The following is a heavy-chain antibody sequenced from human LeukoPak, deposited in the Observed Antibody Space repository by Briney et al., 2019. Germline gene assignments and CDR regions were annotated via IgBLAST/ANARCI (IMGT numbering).Heavy chain of an antibody. Sequence: GASVKVSCKVSGYTLTELSMHWVRQAPGKGLEWMGGFDPEDGETIYAQKFQGRVTMTEDTSTDTAYMELSSLRSEDTAVYYCATAVCGYCSGGSCFKTFDYWGQGTLVTVSS. V-gene: IGHV1-24*01. CDR2: FDPEDGET. J-gene: IGHJ4*02. CDR1: GYTLTELS. D-gene: IGHD2-15*01. CDR3: ATAVCGYCSGGSCFKTFDY.